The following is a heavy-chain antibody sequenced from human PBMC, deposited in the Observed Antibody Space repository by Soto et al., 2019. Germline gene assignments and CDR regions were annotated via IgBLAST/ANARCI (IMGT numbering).Heavy chain of an antibody. CDR2: INHSGST. Sequence: QVQLQQWGAGLLKPSETLSLTCAVYGGSFSGYYWSWIRQPPGKGLEWIGEINHSGSTNYNPSLKSRVTISVDTSKNQFSLKPSSVTAADTAVYYCARGTRGGFGLWGRGTLVTVSS. V-gene: IGHV4-34*01. CDR1: GGSFSGYY. CDR3: ARGTRGGFGL. J-gene: IGHJ2*01. D-gene: IGHD3-10*01.